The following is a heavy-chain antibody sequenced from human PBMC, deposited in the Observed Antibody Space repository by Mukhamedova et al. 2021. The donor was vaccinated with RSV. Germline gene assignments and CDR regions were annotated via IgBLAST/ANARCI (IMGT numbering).Heavy chain of an antibody. D-gene: IGHD2-15*01. CDR3: ASVSFAAGGSDY. Sequence: GEINHSGSTNYNLSLKSLVTISVDTSKNQSSLKLISVTAADTAAYYCASVSFAAGGSDYWGQGTLVTVSS. CDR2: INHSGST. J-gene: IGHJ4*02. V-gene: IGHV4-34*01.